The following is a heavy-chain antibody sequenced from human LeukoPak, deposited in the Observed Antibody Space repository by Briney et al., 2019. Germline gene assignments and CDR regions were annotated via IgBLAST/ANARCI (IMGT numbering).Heavy chain of an antibody. CDR2: IIDSTGYT. J-gene: IGHJ5*02. CDR3: ARGKVGAAPPCNWFDP. D-gene: IGHD2-15*01. Sequence: GGSVRLSCVASGLTFQRYGLKWVRQAPGKGLEGVSYIIDSTGYTYYADSVKGRLTITRDNDKNILYLQMNSLRAVDTAVYYCARGKVGAAPPCNWFDPWGQGTLVTVSS. V-gene: IGHV3-21*01. CDR1: GLTFQRYG.